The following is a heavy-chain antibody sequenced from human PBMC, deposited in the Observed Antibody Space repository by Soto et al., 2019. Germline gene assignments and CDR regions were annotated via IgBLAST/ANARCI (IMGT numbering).Heavy chain of an antibody. J-gene: IGHJ1*01. V-gene: IGHV3-7*03. CDR2: IKQDGSEK. CDR3: AGDDYYGSGSYAEYFQH. Sequence: GGSLRLSCAASGFTFSSYWMSWVRQAPGKGLEWVANIKQDGSEKYYVDSVKGRFTISRDNAKNSLYLQMNSLRAEDTAVYYCAGDDYYGSGSYAEYFQHWGQGTLVTVSS. D-gene: IGHD3-10*01. CDR1: GFTFSSYW.